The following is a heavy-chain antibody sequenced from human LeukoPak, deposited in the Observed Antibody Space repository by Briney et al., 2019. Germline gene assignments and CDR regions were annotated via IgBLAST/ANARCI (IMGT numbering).Heavy chain of an antibody. CDR1: GFTVSTNY. Sequence: PGGSLCPASAGSGFTVSTNYTTWVRQAPGKGLEWVSVIYSGGSTHYADSVKGRFTISRDNSKNTLHLQMNSLRAEDTAVYYCARETHYDSFCFDPWGQGTLVTVSS. CDR2: IYSGGST. J-gene: IGHJ5*02. V-gene: IGHV3-66*01. D-gene: IGHD3-10*01. CDR3: ARETHYDSFCFDP.